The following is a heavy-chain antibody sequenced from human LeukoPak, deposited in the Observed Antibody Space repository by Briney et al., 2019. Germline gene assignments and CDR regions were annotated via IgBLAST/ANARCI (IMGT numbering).Heavy chain of an antibody. CDR2: INPNGGGT. D-gene: IGHD3-22*01. CDR1: GYTFTGYY. Sequence: ASVKVSCKASGYTFTGYYMHWVRQAPGQGLEWMGRINPNGGGTNYAQKFQGRVTITADESTSTAYMELSSLRSEDTAVYYCARPPYYYDSSGEWGQGTLVTVSS. V-gene: IGHV1-2*06. CDR3: ARPPYYYDSSGE. J-gene: IGHJ4*02.